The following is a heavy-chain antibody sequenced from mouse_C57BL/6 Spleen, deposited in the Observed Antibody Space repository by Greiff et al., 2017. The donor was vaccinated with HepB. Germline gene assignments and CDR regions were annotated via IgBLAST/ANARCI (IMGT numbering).Heavy chain of an antibody. J-gene: IGHJ4*01. Sequence: VQLVESGPELVKPGASVKISCKASGYAFSSSWMNWVKQRPGKGLEWIGRIYPGDGDNNYNGKFKGKATLTADKSSSTAYMQLSSLTSEDSAVYFCARLGSYAMDYWGQGTSVTVSS. CDR3: ARLGSYAMDY. CDR1: GYAFSSSW. V-gene: IGHV1-82*01. CDR2: IYPGDGDN.